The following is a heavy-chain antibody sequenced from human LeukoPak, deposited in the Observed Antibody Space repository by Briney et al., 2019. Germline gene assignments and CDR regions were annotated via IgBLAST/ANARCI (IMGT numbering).Heavy chain of an antibody. V-gene: IGHV3-23*01. CDR2: ISGAGGST. CDR1: GFTFSSFA. J-gene: IGHJ5*02. Sequence: PGGSLRLSCAASGFTFSSFAMSWVRLGPGEGLESVSLISGAGGSTYYADSVKGRFTISRDNSKNTLYLQMNSLRAEDTAVYYCARDGGRLSWFDPWGQGTLVTVSS. CDR3: ARDGGRLSWFDP. D-gene: IGHD3-16*01.